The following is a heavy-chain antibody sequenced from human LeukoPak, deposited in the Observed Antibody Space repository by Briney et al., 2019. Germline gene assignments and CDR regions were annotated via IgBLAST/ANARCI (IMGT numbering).Heavy chain of an antibody. CDR2: ISSSSSYI. CDR3: ARDPVREEFDY. V-gene: IGHV3-21*01. J-gene: IGHJ4*02. CDR1: GFTFSSYS. Sequence: GGSLRLSCAASGFTFSSYSMNWVRQAPGKGLEWVSSISSSSSYIYYADSVKGRFTISRDNAKNSLYLQMNSLSAEDTAVYYCARDPVREEFDYWGQGTLVTVSS. D-gene: IGHD1-1*01.